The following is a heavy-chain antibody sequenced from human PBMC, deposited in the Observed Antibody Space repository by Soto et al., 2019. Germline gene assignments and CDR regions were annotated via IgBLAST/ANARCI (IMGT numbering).Heavy chain of an antibody. CDR2: ISYDGSNK. V-gene: IGHV3-30-3*01. J-gene: IGHJ3*02. CDR3: ARRWLQFDAFDI. D-gene: IGHD5-12*01. CDR1: GFTFSSYA. Sequence: GGSLRLSCAASGFTFSSYAMHWVRQAPGKGLEWVAVISYDGSNKYYADSVKGRFTISRDNSKNTLYLQMNSLRAEDTAVYYCARRWLQFDAFDIWGQGTMVTVSS.